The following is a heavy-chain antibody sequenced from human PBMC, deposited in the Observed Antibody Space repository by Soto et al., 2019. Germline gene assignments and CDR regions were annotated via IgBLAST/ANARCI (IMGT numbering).Heavy chain of an antibody. Sequence: SVKVSCKASGGTFSSYAISWVRQAPGQGLEWMGGIIPIFGTANYAQKFQGRVTITADESTSTAYMELSSLRSEDTAVYYCAKDQGGSSGFGSFDYWGQGSLATVSS. V-gene: IGHV1-69*13. J-gene: IGHJ4*02. CDR2: IIPIFGTA. D-gene: IGHD6-19*01. CDR1: GGTFSSYA. CDR3: AKDQGGSSGFGSFDY.